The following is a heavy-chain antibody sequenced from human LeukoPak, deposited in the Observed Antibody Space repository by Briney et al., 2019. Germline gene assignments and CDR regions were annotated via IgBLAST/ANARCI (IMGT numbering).Heavy chain of an antibody. J-gene: IGHJ4*02. CDR3: ITGGSGSFSNPFDY. V-gene: IGHV5-51*01. Sequence: GESLKISCKGSGYSFTNYWIGWVRQMPGKVLEWMGITYPGGSDTRYSPSFQGQVTISADKSISTAYLQWSSLKASDTAMYYCITGGSGSFSNPFDYWGQGTLVIVSS. CDR2: TYPGGSDT. D-gene: IGHD3-10*01. CDR1: GYSFTNYW.